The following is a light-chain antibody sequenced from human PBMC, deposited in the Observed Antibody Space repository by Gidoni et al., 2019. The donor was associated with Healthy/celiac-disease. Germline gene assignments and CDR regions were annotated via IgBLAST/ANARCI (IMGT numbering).Light chain of an antibody. Sequence: QSALTPPASVSGSPGPSITIPCTGTSRDVGGYNDVSWYQQQPGKAPKLMIYDVSNRPSRVSNRFSGSKSGNTASLTISGLQAEDEADYYCSSYTSSSTLGFGGGTKLTVL. CDR1: SRDVGGYND. J-gene: IGLJ2*01. CDR2: DVS. CDR3: SSYTSSSTLG. V-gene: IGLV2-14*01.